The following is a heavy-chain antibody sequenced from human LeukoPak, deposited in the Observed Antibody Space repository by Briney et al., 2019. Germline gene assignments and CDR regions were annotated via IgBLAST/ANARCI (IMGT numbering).Heavy chain of an antibody. Sequence: PGGSLRLSCAASGFTFSSYAMSWVRQAPGKGLEWVSTFSDSAGSTYYADSVKGRFTISRDNSKNTLYLQMNSLRAEDTAIYYCAKGGRYLEIWGQGTMVTVSS. CDR2: FSDSAGST. J-gene: IGHJ3*02. CDR3: AKGGRYLEI. D-gene: IGHD3-9*01. V-gene: IGHV3-23*01. CDR1: GFTFSSYA.